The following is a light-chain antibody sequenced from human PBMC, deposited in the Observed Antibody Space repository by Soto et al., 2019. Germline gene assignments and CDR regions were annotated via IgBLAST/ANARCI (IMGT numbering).Light chain of an antibody. Sequence: MTRSPATLSMSPGVSATLSCRASQSVSSNLAWYQQKPGQAPRLPIYEASTRATSVPDRLSGSGYGRDFTLTISSLQSEDSAVYSCQQYNDWPPAFGQGTKVDI. CDR2: EAS. CDR3: QQYNDWPPA. J-gene: IGKJ1*01. V-gene: IGKV3-15*01. CDR1: QSVSSN.